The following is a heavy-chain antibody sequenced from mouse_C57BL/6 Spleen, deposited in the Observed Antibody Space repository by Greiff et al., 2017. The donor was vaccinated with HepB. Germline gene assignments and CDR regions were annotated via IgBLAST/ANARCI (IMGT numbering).Heavy chain of an antibody. J-gene: IGHJ4*01. D-gene: IGHD3-1*01. CDR3: ARGDSGYYYAMDY. Sequence: EVQGVESGGGLVKPGGSLKLSCAASGFTFSSYAMSWVRQTPEKRLEWVATISDGGSYTYYPDNVKGRFTISRDNAKNNLYLQMSHLKSEDTAMYYCARGDSGYYYAMDYWGQGTSVTVSS. CDR2: ISDGGSYT. V-gene: IGHV5-4*01. CDR1: GFTFSSYA.